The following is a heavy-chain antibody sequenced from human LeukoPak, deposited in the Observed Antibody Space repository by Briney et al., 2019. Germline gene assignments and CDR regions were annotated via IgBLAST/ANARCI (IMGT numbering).Heavy chain of an antibody. CDR3: ARYNWNYFDY. V-gene: IGHV3-23*01. D-gene: IGHD1-20*01. CDR2: VIDNGGFT. Sequence: GKSLRLSCAASGFLFSSYAITWVRQAPGKGLEWVSTVIDNGGFTYYADSVKGRFTISRDNAKNSLYLQMNSLRADDTAVYYCARYNWNYFDYWGQGTLVTVSS. J-gene: IGHJ4*02. CDR1: GFLFSSYA.